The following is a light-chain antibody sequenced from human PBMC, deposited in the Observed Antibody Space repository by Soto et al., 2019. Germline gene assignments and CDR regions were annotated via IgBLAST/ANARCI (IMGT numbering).Light chain of an antibody. Sequence: QSVLTQSPSASASLGASVKLTCTLSSGHSTYAIAWHQQQPEKGPRYLMKLNSDGRHIKGDGIPDRFSGSSSGAERYLIISSLQSEDEADYYCQTWGTGIRVFGGGTKLTVL. V-gene: IGLV4-69*01. CDR2: LNSDGRH. CDR1: SGHSTYA. CDR3: QTWGTGIRV. J-gene: IGLJ2*01.